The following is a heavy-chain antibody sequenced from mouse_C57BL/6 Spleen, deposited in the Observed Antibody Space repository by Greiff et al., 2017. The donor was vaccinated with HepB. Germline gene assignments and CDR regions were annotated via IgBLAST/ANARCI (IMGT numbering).Heavy chain of an antibody. D-gene: IGHD2-14*01. CDR1: GFNIKDYY. Sequence: EVKVVESGAELVKPGASVKLSCTASGFNIKDYYMHWVKQRTEQGLEWIGRIDPEDGETKYAPKFQGKATITADTSSNTAYLQLSSLTSEDTAVYYCARGVLPFYYAMDYWGQGTSVTVSS. J-gene: IGHJ4*01. CDR2: IDPEDGET. CDR3: ARGVLPFYYAMDY. V-gene: IGHV14-2*01.